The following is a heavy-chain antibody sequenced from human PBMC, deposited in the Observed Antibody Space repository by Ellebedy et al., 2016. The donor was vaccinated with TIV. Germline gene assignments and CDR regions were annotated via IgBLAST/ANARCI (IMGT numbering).Heavy chain of an antibody. CDR2: ITESGGNT. Sequence: GESLKISCAASGLTFSSHAMSWVRPAPGKGLEWVSSITESGGNTYYADSVKGRFTISRDNSKDTLYLQMNSLRAEDTAIYYCARDPVGVGPAFDVWGQGTMVTVSS. CDR3: ARDPVGVGPAFDV. V-gene: IGHV3-23*01. CDR1: GLTFSSHA. D-gene: IGHD4-23*01. J-gene: IGHJ3*01.